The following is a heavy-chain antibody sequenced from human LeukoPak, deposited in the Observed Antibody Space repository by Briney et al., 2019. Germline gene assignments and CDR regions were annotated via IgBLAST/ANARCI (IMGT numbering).Heavy chain of an antibody. J-gene: IGHJ4*02. V-gene: IGHV6-1*01. CDR1: GDSVSSNKAA. CDR3: ARNYYGSGSYYTLDS. Sequence: SQTLSLTCTISGDSVSSNKAAWNWIRQSPSRGLEWLGRTYYDSQWYRDYAESVKSRMTVNPDTSKNRFSLHLNSVTPEDTAVYYCARNYYGSGSYYTLDSWGPGTLVTVSS. CDR2: TYYDSQWYR. D-gene: IGHD3-10*01.